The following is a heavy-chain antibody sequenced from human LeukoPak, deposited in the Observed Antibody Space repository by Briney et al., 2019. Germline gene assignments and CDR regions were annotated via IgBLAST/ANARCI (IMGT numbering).Heavy chain of an antibody. D-gene: IGHD3-10*01. Sequence: ASAKVSCKASGYTFTNYGISWVRQAPGQGLEWMGWISAYNGNTNYAQKLQGRVTMTTDTSTSTAYMELRSLRSDDTAVYYCARGVSGSYYDAFDIWGQGTMVTVSS. J-gene: IGHJ3*02. V-gene: IGHV1-18*01. CDR1: GYTFTNYG. CDR3: ARGVSGSYYDAFDI. CDR2: ISAYNGNT.